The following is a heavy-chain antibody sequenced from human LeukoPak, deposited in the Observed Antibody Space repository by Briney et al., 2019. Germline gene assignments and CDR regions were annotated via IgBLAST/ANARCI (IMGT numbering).Heavy chain of an antibody. J-gene: IGHJ3*02. Sequence: SETLSLTCAVYGGSFSGYYWSWIRQPPGKGLEWIGEINHSGSTNYNPSLKSRVTISIDTSKNQFSLKLNSVTAADTAVYYCAKSNGYGLIDIWGQGTMVTVSS. CDR3: AKSNGYGLIDI. D-gene: IGHD3-22*01. CDR1: GGSFSGYY. CDR2: INHSGST. V-gene: IGHV4-34*01.